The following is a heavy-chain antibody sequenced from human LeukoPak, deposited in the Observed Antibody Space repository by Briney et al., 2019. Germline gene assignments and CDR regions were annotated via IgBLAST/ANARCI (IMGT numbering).Heavy chain of an antibody. V-gene: IGHV4-39*07. CDR3: ARLFLVNWFDP. Sequence: SETLSLTFTVSGGSISSSSYYWGWIRQPPGKGLEWIGSIYYSGSTNYNPSLKSRVTISVDTSKNQFSLKLSSVTAADTAVYYCARLFLVNWFDPWGQGTLVTVSS. D-gene: IGHD2-21*01. CDR2: IYYSGST. CDR1: GGSISSSSYY. J-gene: IGHJ5*02.